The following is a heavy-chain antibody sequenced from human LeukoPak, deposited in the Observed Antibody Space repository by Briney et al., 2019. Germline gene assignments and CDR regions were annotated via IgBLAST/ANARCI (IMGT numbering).Heavy chain of an antibody. Sequence: GGSLRLSCAASGFTFSSYAMSWVRQAPGKGLEWVSGISDSGGTVYYADSVKGRFTISRDNSKNSLYLQMNSLRADDTAVYYCAKKLSGSYKGFDYWGQGTLVTVSS. J-gene: IGHJ4*02. V-gene: IGHV3-23*01. CDR2: ISDSGGTV. CDR3: AKKLSGSYKGFDY. D-gene: IGHD1-26*01. CDR1: GFTFSSYA.